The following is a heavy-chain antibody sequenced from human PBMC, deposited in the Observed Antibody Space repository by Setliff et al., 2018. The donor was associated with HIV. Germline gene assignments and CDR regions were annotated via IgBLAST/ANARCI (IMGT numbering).Heavy chain of an antibody. V-gene: IGHV4-30-4*08. CDR3: ARGTYYHDSSGSSADY. Sequence: SETLSLTCTVSGGSISSGDYYWSWIRQPPGKGLEWIGEIDHSGSTNYNPSLRSRVIMSMDTSKNQFSLKLSSVTAADTAVYYCARGTYYHDSSGSSADYWGQGTLVTVSS. J-gene: IGHJ4*02. CDR2: IDHSGST. CDR1: GGSISSGDYY. D-gene: IGHD3-22*01.